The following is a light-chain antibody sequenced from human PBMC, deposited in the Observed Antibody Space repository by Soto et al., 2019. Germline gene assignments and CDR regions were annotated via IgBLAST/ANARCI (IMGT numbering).Light chain of an antibody. Sequence: TQSPSTLSASVGDRATLSCRASQSVSSTYLIWYQQKPGQAPRLLIYGASSRATGVPDRFSDSGSGTDFTLTISGLEPEDFAVYYCQQYGSSPSTFGQGTKVDIK. V-gene: IGKV3-20*01. CDR3: QQYGSSPST. CDR2: GAS. CDR1: QSVSSTY. J-gene: IGKJ1*01.